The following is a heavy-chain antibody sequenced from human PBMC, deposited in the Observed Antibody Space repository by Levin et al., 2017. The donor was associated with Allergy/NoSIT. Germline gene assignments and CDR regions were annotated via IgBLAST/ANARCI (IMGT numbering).Heavy chain of an antibody. V-gene: IGHV1-2*02. Sequence: RASVKVSCKASGYTFTRNYIQWLRQAPGQGLEWMGWINPNTGSTHFAQKFQGRVTMTSDTSISTAYMELTRLISDDTAIYYCARGVFRGLGSVESDFWGQGTLVTVSS. CDR3: ARGVFRGLGSVESDF. CDR1: GYTFTRNY. D-gene: IGHD2-15*01. CDR2: INPNTGST. J-gene: IGHJ4*02.